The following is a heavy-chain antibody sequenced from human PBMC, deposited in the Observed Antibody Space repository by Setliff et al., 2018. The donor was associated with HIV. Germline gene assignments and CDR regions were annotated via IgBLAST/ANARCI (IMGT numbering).Heavy chain of an antibody. CDR2: IDWDDDK. CDR3: AQLLLPLGAYNYET. CDR1: GFSLSNATMG. Sequence: SGPTLVNPPETLTLTCTVSGFSLSNATMGVSWIRQPPGKALEWLARIDWDDDKYYSTSLKTRLTISKDTSKNQVVLTMTNMDHVDTATYYCAQLLLPLGAYNYETWGQGMLVTVSS. J-gene: IGHJ5*02. V-gene: IGHV2-70*12. D-gene: IGHD1-1*01.